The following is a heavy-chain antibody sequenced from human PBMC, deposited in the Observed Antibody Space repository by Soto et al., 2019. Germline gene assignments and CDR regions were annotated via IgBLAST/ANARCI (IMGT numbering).Heavy chain of an antibody. CDR2: VSGSGDGT. V-gene: IGHV3-23*01. D-gene: IGHD5-18*01. J-gene: IGHJ4*02. CDR3: AGPGYSSQDY. CDR1: GFTLSSFA. Sequence: GGSLRLSCAASGFTLSSFALSWVRQAPGKGLEWVSAVSGSGDGTDYADSVKGRFTISRDNSKNTLYLQMNSLRAEDTAVYYCAGPGYSSQDYWGQGALVTVSS.